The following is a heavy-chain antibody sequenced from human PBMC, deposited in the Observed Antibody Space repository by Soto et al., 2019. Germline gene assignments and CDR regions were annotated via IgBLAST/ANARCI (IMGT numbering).Heavy chain of an antibody. CDR1: GFTFSDYY. J-gene: IGHJ6*02. Sequence: QVQLVESGGGLVKPGGSLRLSCAASGFTFSDYYISWIRQTPEKGLDWVSYISPSGTTMYYADSVKGRFTISRDNAKNSLWQQLNSLRAEDTAVYYCARGHYGLDVWGQGTTVTVSS. CDR2: ISPSGTTM. CDR3: ARGHYGLDV. V-gene: IGHV3-11*01.